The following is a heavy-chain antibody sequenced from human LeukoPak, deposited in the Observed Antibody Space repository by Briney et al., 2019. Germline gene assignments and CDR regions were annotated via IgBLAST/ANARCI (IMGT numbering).Heavy chain of an antibody. CDR3: AKEGWARTDYDFWSGPSGGMDV. D-gene: IGHD3-3*01. Sequence: HPGGSLRLSCAASGFTFSSYGMHWVRQAPGKGLEWVAVISYDGSNKYYADSVKGRFTISRDNSKNTLYLQMNSLRAEDTAVYYCAKEGWARTDYDFWSGPSGGMDVWGQGTTVTVSS. V-gene: IGHV3-30*18. CDR1: GFTFSSYG. CDR2: ISYDGSNK. J-gene: IGHJ6*02.